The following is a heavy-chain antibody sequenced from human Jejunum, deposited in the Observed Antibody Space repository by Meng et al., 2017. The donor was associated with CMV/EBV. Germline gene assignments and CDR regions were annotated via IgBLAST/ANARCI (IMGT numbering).Heavy chain of an antibody. Sequence: QVVLCQSGSKLKKPGASVKVSCKASGYTFTRYPMNWVRQAPGQGLEWMGWISTNTGNPTYAQGFTGRFVFSVDTSVSTAYLQISSLKAEDTAVYYCGTLKYTSGFYGPAYWGQGALVTVSS. CDR2: ISTNTGNP. CDR3: GTLKYTSGFYGPAY. J-gene: IGHJ4*02. CDR1: GYTFTRYP. V-gene: IGHV7-4-1*02. D-gene: IGHD6-19*01.